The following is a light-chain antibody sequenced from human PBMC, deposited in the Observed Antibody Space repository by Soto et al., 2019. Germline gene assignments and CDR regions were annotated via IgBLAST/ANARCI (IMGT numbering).Light chain of an antibody. V-gene: IGKV3-15*01. CDR2: GAS. CDR3: QQYGSSPPGT. CDR1: QSVSTK. J-gene: IGKJ1*01. Sequence: EILMTQSPATLSVSPGETATLSCRASQSVSTKLAWYQQKPGQAPRLLINGASTRATGVPARFSGSGSGTDFTLTISRLEPEDFAVYYCQQYGSSPPGTFGQGTKVDIK.